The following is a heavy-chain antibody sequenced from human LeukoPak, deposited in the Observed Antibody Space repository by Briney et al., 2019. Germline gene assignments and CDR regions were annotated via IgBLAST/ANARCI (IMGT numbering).Heavy chain of an antibody. V-gene: IGHV1-2*02. CDR2: INPNSGGT. CDR1: GYTFTGYY. D-gene: IGHD6-19*01. J-gene: IGHJ4*02. Sequence: GASVKVSCKASGYTFTGYYMHWVRQAPGHGLEWMGWINPNSGGTNYAQKFQGRVTMTRDTSISTAYMELSRLRSDDTAVYYCAGGGSSVSGKAIDYWGQGSLVTVSS. CDR3: AGGGSSVSGKAIDY.